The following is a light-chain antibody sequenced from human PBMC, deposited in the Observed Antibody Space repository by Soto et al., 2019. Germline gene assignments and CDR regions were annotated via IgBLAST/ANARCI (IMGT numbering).Light chain of an antibody. CDR3: QQYGSSPLT. V-gene: IGKV3-20*01. CDR2: GAS. Sequence: ETVFTQSPGTLSLSQGERATLSCRASQSVSSSYLAWYQQKPGQAPRLLIYGASSRATGIPDRFSGSGSGTDFTLTISRLEPEDFAVYYCQQYGSSPLTFGGGTKVDIK. CDR1: QSVSSSY. J-gene: IGKJ4*01.